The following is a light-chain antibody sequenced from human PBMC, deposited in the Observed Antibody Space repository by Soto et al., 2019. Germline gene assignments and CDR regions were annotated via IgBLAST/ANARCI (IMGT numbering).Light chain of an antibody. CDR2: AAS. Sequence: DIQMTQSPSSVFASVGDRVTITCRASQVINNWLAWYQQKPGKAPNLLIYAASTLQSGVPSRFSGSGSGTDFTLTISSLQPEDFATYYCQQANSFPFTFGPGTKVDI. J-gene: IGKJ3*01. CDR1: QVINNW. CDR3: QQANSFPFT. V-gene: IGKV1-12*02.